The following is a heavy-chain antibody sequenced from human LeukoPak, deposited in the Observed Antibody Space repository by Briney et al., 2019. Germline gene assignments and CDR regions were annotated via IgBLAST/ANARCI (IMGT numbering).Heavy chain of an antibody. CDR3: AKDRRVGELFSFDP. Sequence: PGGSLRLSCAASGFTFSRYAMSWVRQATGKGREWVTAISGSGGSTYYTDSVKGLFTISRDNSNNTLYLQMNSLRAENTAVYYCAKDRRVGELFSFDPWGQGTVVTVTA. V-gene: IGHV3-23*01. CDR2: ISGSGGST. J-gene: IGHJ5*02. CDR1: GFTFSRYA. D-gene: IGHD3-10*01.